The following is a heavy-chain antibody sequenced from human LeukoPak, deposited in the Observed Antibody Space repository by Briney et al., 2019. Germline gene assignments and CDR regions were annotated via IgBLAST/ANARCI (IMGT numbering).Heavy chain of an antibody. Sequence: SETLSLTCAVSGYSISNGYQWAWIRQPPGKTLEWIGSLYHSGSAHYNPSLKSRVTISVDTSNNHFSLRLSSVTAADTAVYYCARDPRWLTPDCTSTSCYENYFDPWGQGTLVTVSS. D-gene: IGHD2-2*01. CDR3: ARDPRWLTPDCTSTSCYENYFDP. V-gene: IGHV4-38-2*02. J-gene: IGHJ5*02. CDR2: LYHSGSA. CDR1: GYSISNGYQ.